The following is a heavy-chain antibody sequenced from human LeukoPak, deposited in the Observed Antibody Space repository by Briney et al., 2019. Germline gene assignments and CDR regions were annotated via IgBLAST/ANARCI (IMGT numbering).Heavy chain of an antibody. V-gene: IGHV1-69*13. CDR1: GGTFSRYA. CDR2: YIPMFGTA. D-gene: IGHD1-26*01. Sequence: ASVKVSCKASGGTFSRYAISWVRQAPGQGLEWVGGYIPMFGTANYAQNFQNRVTITADESTSTFSMEVSSLRPGDTAVYFCAGASSKWELSFWGQGTLVTVSS. CDR3: AGASSKWELSF. J-gene: IGHJ4*02.